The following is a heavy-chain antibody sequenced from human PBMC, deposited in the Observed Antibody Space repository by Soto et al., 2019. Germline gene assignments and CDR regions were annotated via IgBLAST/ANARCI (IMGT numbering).Heavy chain of an antibody. CDR1: GFTFSSYG. Sequence: QVQLVESGGGVGQPGGSLRLSCAASGFTFSSYGMHWVRQAPGKGLEWVAVIWYDGNKKYYADSVKGRFTISRDNSKNTLYVQMTSLRAEDTAVYYCARGLHSLFDYWGQGTLVTVSS. J-gene: IGHJ4*02. CDR2: IWYDGNKK. CDR3: ARGLHSLFDY. V-gene: IGHV3-33*01. D-gene: IGHD2-21*01.